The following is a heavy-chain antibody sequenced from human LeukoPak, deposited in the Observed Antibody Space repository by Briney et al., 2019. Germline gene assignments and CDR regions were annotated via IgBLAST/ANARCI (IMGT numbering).Heavy chain of an antibody. D-gene: IGHD1-26*01. Sequence: RSGGSLRLSCAASGFTFSSYWMSWVRQAPGKGLEWVANIKQDGSEKYYVDSVKGRFTISRDNAKNSLYLQMNSLRAEDTAVYYCARVGSYRANYYYYYMDVWGKGTTVTVSS. V-gene: IGHV3-7*01. CDR2: IKQDGSEK. J-gene: IGHJ6*03. CDR3: ARVGSYRANYYYYYMDV. CDR1: GFTFSSYW.